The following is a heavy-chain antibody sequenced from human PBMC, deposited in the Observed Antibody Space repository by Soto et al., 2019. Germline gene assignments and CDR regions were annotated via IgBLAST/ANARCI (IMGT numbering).Heavy chain of an antibody. CDR2: ISAYNDNT. Sequence: ASVKVSCKASGYTFTSYGISWVRQAPGQGLEWMGWISAYNDNTIYTQKLQGRVTMTTDTSTSTAYMELRSLRSDDAAVYYCARGVDCSGGSCFSFYYYYYGFDVWGQGTTVTVSS. CDR3: ARGVDCSGGSCFSFYYYYYGFDV. D-gene: IGHD2-15*01. J-gene: IGHJ6*02. V-gene: IGHV1-18*04. CDR1: GYTFTSYG.